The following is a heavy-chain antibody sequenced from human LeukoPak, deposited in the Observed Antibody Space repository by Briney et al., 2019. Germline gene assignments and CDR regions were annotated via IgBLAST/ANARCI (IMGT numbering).Heavy chain of an antibody. CDR2: ISSTSDTI. Sequence: GGSLRLSCAGSGFAFSRYSMNWVRQAPGRGLEWISFISSTSDTIYYADSVKGRFTISRDNAKNTLYLQMNSLRAEDTAVYFCARGKSDAYGLEDYWGQGTLVTVSS. J-gene: IGHJ4*02. CDR1: GFAFSRYS. CDR3: ARGKSDAYGLEDY. V-gene: IGHV3-48*04. D-gene: IGHD4-17*01.